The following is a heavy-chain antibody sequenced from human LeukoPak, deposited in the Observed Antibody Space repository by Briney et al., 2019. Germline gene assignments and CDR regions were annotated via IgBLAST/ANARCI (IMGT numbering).Heavy chain of an antibody. J-gene: IGHJ6*02. CDR3: ARDLRSSSSSGINYYGMDV. CDR1: GGSISRSGYY. CDR2: IYYSGST. V-gene: IGHV4-31*03. D-gene: IGHD6-6*01. Sequence: PSETLSLTCTVSGGSISRSGYYWSWIRQHPGKGLEWIGYIYYSGSTYYNPSLKSRVTISVDTSKNQFSLKLSSVTAADTAVYYCARDLRSSSSSGINYYGMDVWGQGTTVTVSS.